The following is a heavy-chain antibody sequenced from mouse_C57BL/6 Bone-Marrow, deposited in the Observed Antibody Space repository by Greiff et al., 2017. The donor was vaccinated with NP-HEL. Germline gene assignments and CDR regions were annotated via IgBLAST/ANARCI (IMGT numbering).Heavy chain of an antibody. Sequence: VQLQQSGPELVKPGASVKIPCKASGYTFTDYNMDWVKQSHGKSLEWIGDINPNNGGTIYNQKFKGKATLTVDKSSSTAYMELRSLTSEDTAVYYCARLGDYDGYYFDYWGQGTTLTVSS. J-gene: IGHJ2*01. CDR2: INPNNGGT. V-gene: IGHV1-18*01. CDR3: ARLGDYDGYYFDY. D-gene: IGHD2-4*01. CDR1: GYTFTDYN.